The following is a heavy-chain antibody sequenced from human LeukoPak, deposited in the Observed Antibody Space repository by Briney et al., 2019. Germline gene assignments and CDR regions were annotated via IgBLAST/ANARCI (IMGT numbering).Heavy chain of an antibody. CDR3: ARVAGYYDSSGCYPHSHDAFDI. V-gene: IGHV3-7*01. D-gene: IGHD3-22*01. Sequence: GGSLRLSCAASGFTFSSYWMSWVRQAPGKGLEWVANIKQDGSEKYYVDSVKGRFTISRDNAKNSLYLQMNSLRAEDTAVYYCARVAGYYDSSGCYPHSHDAFDIWGQGTMVTVSS. J-gene: IGHJ3*02. CDR2: IKQDGSEK. CDR1: GFTFSSYW.